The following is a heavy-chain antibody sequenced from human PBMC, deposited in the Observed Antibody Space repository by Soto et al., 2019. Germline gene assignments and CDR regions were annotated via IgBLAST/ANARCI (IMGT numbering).Heavy chain of an antibody. V-gene: IGHV4-39*01. D-gene: IGHD2-8*01. Sequence: SETLSVTCTVSGGSISSSSYYWGWIRQPPGKGLEWIGSIYYSGSTYYNPSLKSRVTISVDTSKNQFSLKLSSVTAADTAVYYCARQDIVLMVYANDYWGQGTLVTVSS. CDR2: IYYSGST. J-gene: IGHJ4*02. CDR1: GGSISSSSYY. CDR3: ARQDIVLMVYANDY.